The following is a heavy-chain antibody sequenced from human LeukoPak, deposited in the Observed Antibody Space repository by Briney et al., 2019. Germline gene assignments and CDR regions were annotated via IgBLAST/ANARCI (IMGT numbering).Heavy chain of an antibody. D-gene: IGHD4-17*01. CDR1: GFTFSSYA. J-gene: IGHJ3*02. CDR2: ISGSGGST. V-gene: IGHV3-23*01. Sequence: QPGGSLRLSCAASGFTFSSYAMSWVRQAPGKGLEWVSAISGSGGSTYYADSVKGRFTISRDNSKNTLYLQMDRLRAEDTAVYYCAXDLYGDSRGAFDIWGQGTMVTVSS. CDR3: AXDLYGDSRGAFDI.